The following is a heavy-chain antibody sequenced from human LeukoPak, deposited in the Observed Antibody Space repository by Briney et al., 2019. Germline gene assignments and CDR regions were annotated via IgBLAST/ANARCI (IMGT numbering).Heavy chain of an antibody. CDR2: IRSKANSYAT. J-gene: IGHJ6*03. D-gene: IGHD2-15*01. V-gene: IGHV3-73*01. CDR1: GFTFSGSA. Sequence: PGGSLKLSCAASGFTFSGSAMHWVRQASGKGLEWVGRIRSKANSYATAYAASVKGRFTISRDDSKNTAYLQMNSLKTEDTAVYYCTRHLLDPANLGYYYYMDVWGKGTTVTVSS. CDR3: TRHLLDPANLGYYYYMDV.